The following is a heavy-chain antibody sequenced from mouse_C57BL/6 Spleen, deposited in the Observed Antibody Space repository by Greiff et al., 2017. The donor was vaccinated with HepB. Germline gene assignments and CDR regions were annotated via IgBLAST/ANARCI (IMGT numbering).Heavy chain of an antibody. CDR1: GYAFSSYW. D-gene: IGHD2-4*01. CDR2: IYPGDGDT. V-gene: IGHV1-80*01. CDR3: ARDYDYDWYFDV. J-gene: IGHJ1*03. Sequence: VQLQQSGAELVKPGASVKISCKASGYAFSSYWMNWVKQRPGKGLEWIGQIYPGDGDTNYNGKFKGKATLTADKSSSTAYMQLSSLTSEDSAVYFCARDYDYDWYFDVGGTGTTVTVSS.